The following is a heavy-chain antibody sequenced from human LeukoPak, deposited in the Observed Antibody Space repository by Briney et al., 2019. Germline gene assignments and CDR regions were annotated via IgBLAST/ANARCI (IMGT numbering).Heavy chain of an antibody. CDR3: AKDSAGALKTPTSSHYFDY. CDR1: GFTFSSYW. J-gene: IGHJ4*02. Sequence: GGSLRLSCAASGFTFSSYWMSWVRQAPGKGLEWVANIKQDGSEKYYVDSVKGRFTISRDNAKSSLYLQMNSLRAEDTAVYYCAKDSAGALKTPTSSHYFDYWGQGTLVTVSS. CDR2: IKQDGSEK. V-gene: IGHV3-7*03. D-gene: IGHD3-10*01.